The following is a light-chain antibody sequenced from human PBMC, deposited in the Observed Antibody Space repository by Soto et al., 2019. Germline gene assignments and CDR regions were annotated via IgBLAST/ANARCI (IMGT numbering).Light chain of an antibody. CDR2: EVS. Sequence: QSALTQPASVSGSPGQSITISCTGTSSDVGGYSYVSWYQQHPGKAPKLMIYEVSNRPSGVSNRFSGSKSGNTASLTISGLQAEDEADYYCSSYTSRTTQVFGTGTKLTVL. CDR3: SSYTSRTTQV. CDR1: SSDVGGYSY. V-gene: IGLV2-14*01. J-gene: IGLJ1*01.